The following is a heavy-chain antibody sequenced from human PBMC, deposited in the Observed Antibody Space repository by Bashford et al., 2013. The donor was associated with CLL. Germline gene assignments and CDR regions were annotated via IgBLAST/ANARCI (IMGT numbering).Heavy chain of an antibody. V-gene: IGHV4-4*02. CDR2: IYHSGST. CDR3: ARKSAYFGLDYKTPNDAFDI. D-gene: IGHD3/OR15-3a*01. J-gene: IGHJ3*02. CDR1: GDSISNYF. Sequence: ETLSLTCTVSGDSISNYFWTWVRQAPGKGLEWIGEIYHSGSTNSNPSLKSRVSILIDKSKSHFSLSLKSVTAADTAMYYCARKSAYFGLDYKTPNDAFDIWGQGTMVTVSS.